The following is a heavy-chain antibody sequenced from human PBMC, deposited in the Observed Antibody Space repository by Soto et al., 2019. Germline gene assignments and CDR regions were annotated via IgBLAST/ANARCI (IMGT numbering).Heavy chain of an antibody. CDR2: IYYSGST. V-gene: IGHV4-30-4*01. Sequence: QVQLQESGPGLVKPSQTLSLTCTVSGGSISSGDYYWSWIRQPPGKGLEWIGYIYYSGSTYYNPSLKSRVTISVDTSKNQFSLKLSSVTAADTAVYYCARDPCGGDCPRGSYYYYYGMDVWGQGTTVTVSS. D-gene: IGHD2-21*02. CDR1: GGSISSGDYY. CDR3: ARDPCGGDCPRGSYYYYYGMDV. J-gene: IGHJ6*02.